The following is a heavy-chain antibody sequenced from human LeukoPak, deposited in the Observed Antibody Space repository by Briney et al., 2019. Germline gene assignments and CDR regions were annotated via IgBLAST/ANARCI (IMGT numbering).Heavy chain of an antibody. J-gene: IGHJ4*02. CDR3: AKGRSGSGSYYFDY. CDR2: ISGSGGST. CDR1: GFTFSSYA. V-gene: IGHV3-23*01. D-gene: IGHD3-10*01. Sequence: GGSLRLSCAASGFTFSSYAMSWVRQAPGKGLEWVSAISGSGGSTYYADSVKGRFTISRDNSKNTLYLQVNSLRAEDTAVYYCAKGRSGSGSYYFDYWGQGTLVTVSS.